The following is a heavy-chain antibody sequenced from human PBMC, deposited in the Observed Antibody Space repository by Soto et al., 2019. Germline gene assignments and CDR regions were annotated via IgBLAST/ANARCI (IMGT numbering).Heavy chain of an antibody. Sequence: EVQLVESGGVVVQPGGSLRLSCAASGFTFDDYTMHWVRQAPGKGLEWVSLISWDGGSTYYADSVKGRFTISRENSKNALYLEMNSLRTEDTALYYCAKGGLLYDAFDIWGQGTMVTVSS. CDR1: GFTFDDYT. CDR3: AKGGLLYDAFDI. CDR2: ISWDGGST. D-gene: IGHD2-15*01. J-gene: IGHJ3*02. V-gene: IGHV3-43*01.